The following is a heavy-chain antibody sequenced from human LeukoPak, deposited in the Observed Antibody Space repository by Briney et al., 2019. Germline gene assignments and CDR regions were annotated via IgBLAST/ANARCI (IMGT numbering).Heavy chain of an antibody. CDR3: ARVKYYYEESGHPHVFDI. CDR2: IKPHSGDT. J-gene: IGHJ3*02. CDR1: GYTFSGYY. Sequence: GASVKVSCKASGYTFSGYYIHWVRQAPGQGLEWVGWIKPHSGDTKYAQKFQGRVTMTRDTSITTAYMELSSLTSDDSAIYYCARVKYYYEESGHPHVFDIWGQGTMVTVSS. D-gene: IGHD3-22*01. V-gene: IGHV1-2*02.